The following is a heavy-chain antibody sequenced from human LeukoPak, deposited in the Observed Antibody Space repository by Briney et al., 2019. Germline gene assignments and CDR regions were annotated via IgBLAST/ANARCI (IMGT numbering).Heavy chain of an antibody. Sequence: PSETLSLTCAVYGGSFSGYYWSWIRQPPGKGLEWIGEINHSGSTNYNPSLKSRVTISVDTSKNQFSLKLSSVTAADTAVYYCARESRSSSTSCHNWFDPWGQGTLVTVSS. CDR1: GGSFSGYY. D-gene: IGHD2-2*01. J-gene: IGHJ5*02. CDR3: ARESRSSSTSCHNWFDP. V-gene: IGHV4-34*01. CDR2: INHSGST.